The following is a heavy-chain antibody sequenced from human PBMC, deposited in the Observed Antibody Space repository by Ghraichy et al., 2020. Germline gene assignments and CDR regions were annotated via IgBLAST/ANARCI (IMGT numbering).Heavy chain of an antibody. Sequence: ASVKVSCKASGYTFTSYGISWVRQAPGQGLEWMGWISAYNGNTNYAQKLQGRVTMTTDTSTSTAYMELRSLRSDDTAVYYCARDRTTSSSWYGDAFDIWGQGTMVTVSS. D-gene: IGHD6-13*01. V-gene: IGHV1-18*01. CDR3: ARDRTTSSSWYGDAFDI. J-gene: IGHJ3*02. CDR2: ISAYNGNT. CDR1: GYTFTSYG.